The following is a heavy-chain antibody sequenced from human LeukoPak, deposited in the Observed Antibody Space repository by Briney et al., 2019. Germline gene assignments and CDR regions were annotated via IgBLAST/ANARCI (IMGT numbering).Heavy chain of an antibody. CDR1: FFSIDTGYY. Sequence: PSETLSLTCSVSFFSIDTGYYWGWIRPTPRPGLEWIGNIYPGGNTYYNTSLKSRVRISVDTSRNQFSLSLASVTAPPTTVHSSSRSISSMRNWFDPCGQGTLVSVSS. CDR3: SRSISSMRNWFDP. V-gene: IGHV4-38-2*01. CDR2: IYPGGNT. D-gene: IGHD3-3*02. J-gene: IGHJ5*02.